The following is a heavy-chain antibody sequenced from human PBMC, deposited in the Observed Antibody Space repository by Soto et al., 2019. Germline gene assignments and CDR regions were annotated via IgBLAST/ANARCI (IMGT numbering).Heavy chain of an antibody. CDR2: ISYSESA. V-gene: IGHV4-39*01. D-gene: IGHD5-12*01. CDR3: ARNERSTTYLYSDYHSGSE. Sequence: SETLSLTCTVSGGSMSSSHCYWGWIRQPPGKGLQWIGSISYSESASYNPSLRGRVTISVDTSKSQFSLRLSSVTAADTAVYYCARNERSTTYLYSDYHSGSEWGQGTLVPVSS. CDR1: GGSMSSSHCY. J-gene: IGHJ4*02.